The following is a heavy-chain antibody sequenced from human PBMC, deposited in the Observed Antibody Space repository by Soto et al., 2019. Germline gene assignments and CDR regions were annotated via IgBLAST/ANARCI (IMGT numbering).Heavy chain of an antibody. Sequence: SETLSLTCTVSGGSINDFYWSWIRQPPGKGLEWIGYIYYSGSTDYNPSLKGRVTISVDTSKKQFSLKLRSVTAADTAVYYCARVGGVAARTFDYWGQGTLVTVSS. J-gene: IGHJ4*02. CDR3: ARVGGVAARTFDY. CDR1: GGSINDFY. CDR2: IYYSGST. D-gene: IGHD6-6*01. V-gene: IGHV4-59*01.